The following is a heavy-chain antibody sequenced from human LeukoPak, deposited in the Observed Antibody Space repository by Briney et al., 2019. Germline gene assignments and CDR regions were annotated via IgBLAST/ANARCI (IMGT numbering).Heavy chain of an antibody. Sequence: GGSLRLSCAASGFTFSSYGMHWVRQAPGKGLEWVEVKSYDGSNKYYADSVKGRFTISRDNSKNTLYLQMNSLRAEDTAVYYCAKEGVWFGELRGYYFDYWGQGTLVTVSS. D-gene: IGHD3-10*01. CDR2: KSYDGSNK. V-gene: IGHV3-30*18. CDR3: AKEGVWFGELRGYYFDY. J-gene: IGHJ4*02. CDR1: GFTFSSYG.